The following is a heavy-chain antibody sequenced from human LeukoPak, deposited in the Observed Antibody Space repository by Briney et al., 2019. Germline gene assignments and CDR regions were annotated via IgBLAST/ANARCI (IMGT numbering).Heavy chain of an antibody. J-gene: IGHJ6*03. CDR3: AKPRDNWNPLWYMDV. CDR1: GFTFSSYA. CDR2: ISGSGGST. D-gene: IGHD1-20*01. V-gene: IGHV3-23*01. Sequence: GGSLRLSCAASGFTFSSYAMSWVRQAPGKGLEWVSAISGSGGSTYYADSVKGRFTISRDDSKTTLYLQMNSLRAEDTAVYYCAKPRDNWNPLWYMDVWGKGTTVTVSS.